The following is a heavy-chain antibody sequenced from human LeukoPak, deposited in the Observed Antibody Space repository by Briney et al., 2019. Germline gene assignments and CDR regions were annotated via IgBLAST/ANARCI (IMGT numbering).Heavy chain of an antibody. CDR3: AKRGEYSTMAAFDY. CDR2: IGSGSST. D-gene: IGHD2/OR15-2a*01. Sequence: HPGGCLRLSCAASGFTFSSFAMSWVRQSPEKGLEWVSSIGSGSSTYYADSVKGRFTISRDNSMNTVYLQMNSLRAEDTALYYCAKRGEYSTMAAFDYWGQGTLAAVSS. J-gene: IGHJ4*02. V-gene: IGHV3-23*01. CDR1: GFTFSSFA.